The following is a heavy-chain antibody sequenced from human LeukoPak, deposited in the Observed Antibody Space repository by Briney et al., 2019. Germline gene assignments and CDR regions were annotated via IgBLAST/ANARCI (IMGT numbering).Heavy chain of an antibody. CDR3: AREGGGSIADLDY. CDR1: GGSISSGGYY. D-gene: IGHD6-13*01. CDR2: IYHSGST. Sequence: SQTLSLTCTVSGGSISSGGYYWSWIRQPPGKGLEWIGYIYHSGSTYYNPSLKSRVTISVDRSKNQFFLKLSSVTAADTAVYYCAREGGGSIADLDYWGQGTLVTVSS. V-gene: IGHV4-30-2*01. J-gene: IGHJ4*02.